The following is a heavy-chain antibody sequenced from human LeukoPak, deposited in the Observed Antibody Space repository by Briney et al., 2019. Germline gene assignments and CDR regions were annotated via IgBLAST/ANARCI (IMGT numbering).Heavy chain of an antibody. CDR3: ARDQEYSSGWPNYFDY. J-gene: IGHJ4*02. CDR1: GFTFSSYE. V-gene: IGHV3-48*03. D-gene: IGHD6-19*01. CDR2: ISSSGSTI. Sequence: EGSLRLSCAASGFTFSSYEMNWVRQAPGKGLEWVSYISSSGSTIYYADSVKGRFTISRDNAKNSLYLQMNSLRAEDTAVYYCARDQEYSSGWPNYFDYWGQGTLVTVSS.